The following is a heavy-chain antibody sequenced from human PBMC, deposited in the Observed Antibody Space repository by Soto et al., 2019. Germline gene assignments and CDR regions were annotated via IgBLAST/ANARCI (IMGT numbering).Heavy chain of an antibody. CDR2: INHSGST. J-gene: IGHJ6*02. Sequence: QVQLQQWGAGLLKPSETLSLTCAVYGGSFSGYYWSWIRQPPGKGLEWIGEINHSGSTNYNPSLKSRVTISVDPSKNQFSLKLSSVTAADTAVYYCARGDTAMVRSNYYYGMDVWGQGTTVTVSS. V-gene: IGHV4-34*01. CDR3: ARGDTAMVRSNYYYGMDV. D-gene: IGHD5-18*01. CDR1: GGSFSGYY.